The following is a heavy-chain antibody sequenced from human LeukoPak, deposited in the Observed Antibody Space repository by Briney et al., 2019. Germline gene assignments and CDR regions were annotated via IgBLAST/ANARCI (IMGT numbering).Heavy chain of an antibody. V-gene: IGHV4-59*01. J-gene: IGHJ4*02. Sequence: PSETLSLTCTVSGGSIGSYYWSWIRQPPGKGLEWIGYIYYSGSTNYNPSLKSRVTISVDTSKNQFSLKLSSVTAADTAVYYCARGFSMKRYDFWSGYYTGGGAYYFDYWGQGTLVTVSS. CDR3: ARGFSMKRYDFWSGYYTGGGAYYFDY. D-gene: IGHD3-3*01. CDR2: IYYSGST. CDR1: GGSIGSYY.